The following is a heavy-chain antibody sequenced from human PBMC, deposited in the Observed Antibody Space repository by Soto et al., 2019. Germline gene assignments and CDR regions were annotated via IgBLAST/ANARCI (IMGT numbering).Heavy chain of an antibody. D-gene: IGHD3-22*01. V-gene: IGHV1-18*04. CDR1: GYTFTDYG. CDR3: AQARFQYDSSGRGDH. CDR2: ISAKTGNT. Sequence: QVQLVQSGAEVKKPGASVTVSCTASGYTFTDYGISWVRQAPGQGLEWMGWISAKTGNTNYAQIVQGRVTLTTDTSASTAYMELRRLRSADTAVYYCAQARFQYDSSGRGDHCGQGTLVTVSS. J-gene: IGHJ4*02.